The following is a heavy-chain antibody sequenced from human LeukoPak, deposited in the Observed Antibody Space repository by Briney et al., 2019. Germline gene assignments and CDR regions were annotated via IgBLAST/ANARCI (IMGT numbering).Heavy chain of an antibody. J-gene: IGHJ4*02. CDR3: ATDGGDY. D-gene: IGHD2-15*01. CDR1: GFTFSSYA. V-gene: IGHV1-24*01. Sequence: GGSLRLSCAASGFTFSSYAMHWVRQAPGKGLEWMGGFDPEDGETIYAQKFQGRVTMTEDTSTDTTYMELSSLRSEDTAVYYCATDGGDYWGQGTLVTVSS. CDR2: FDPEDGET.